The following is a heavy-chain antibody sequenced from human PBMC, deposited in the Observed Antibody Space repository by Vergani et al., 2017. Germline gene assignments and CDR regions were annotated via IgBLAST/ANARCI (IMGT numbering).Heavy chain of an antibody. D-gene: IGHD2-21*02. CDR3: ARDINCGGDCSPYYYYYGMDV. J-gene: IGHJ6*02. V-gene: IGHV3-15*01. CDR2: IKSKTDGGTT. Sequence: EVQLVESGGGLVKPGGSLRLSCAASGFTFSNAWMSWVRQAPGKGLEWVGRIKSKTDGGTTDYAAPVKGRFTISRDDSKNTLYLQMNSLKTEDAAVYYCARDINCGGDCSPYYYYYGMDVWGQGTTVTVSS. CDR1: GFTFSNAW.